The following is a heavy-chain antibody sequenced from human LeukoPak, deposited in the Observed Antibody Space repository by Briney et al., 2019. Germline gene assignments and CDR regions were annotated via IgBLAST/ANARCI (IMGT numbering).Heavy chain of an antibody. CDR1: GDSISGRNFY. CDR3: ARDLSGGRSY. CDR2: INYSGAV. V-gene: IGHV4-39*02. D-gene: IGHD3-16*01. J-gene: IGHJ4*02. Sequence: SETLSLTCTVSGDSISGRNFYWGWIRQSPGKGLEWLGSINYSGAVLHNPSLKSRVTLSVDTSQNQFSLNLRSVTAADTAVYYCARDLSGGRSYWGQGTVVTVSS.